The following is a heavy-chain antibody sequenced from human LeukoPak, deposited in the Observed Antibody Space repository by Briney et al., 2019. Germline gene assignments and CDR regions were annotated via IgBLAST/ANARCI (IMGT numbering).Heavy chain of an antibody. Sequence: PGGSLRLSCAASGFTFSSYSMNWVRQAPGKGLEWVSSISSSSSYIYYADSVKGRFTISRDNAKNSLYLQMNSLRAEDTAVYYCARPQNTYYYDSSEDWYFDLWGRGTLVTVSS. CDR3: ARPQNTYYYDSSEDWYFDL. J-gene: IGHJ2*01. V-gene: IGHV3-21*04. CDR1: GFTFSSYS. CDR2: ISSSSSYI. D-gene: IGHD3-22*01.